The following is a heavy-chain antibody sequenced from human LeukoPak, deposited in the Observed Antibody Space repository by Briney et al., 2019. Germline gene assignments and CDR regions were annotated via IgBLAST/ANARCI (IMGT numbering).Heavy chain of an antibody. Sequence: GGSLRLSCAASGFTFSNYWMNWVRQAPGKGLEWVANIKQDGSEKFYVDSVKGRFTISRDNAKNSLYLQMSSLRAEDTAVYYCAGGSGWLIDYWRQGTLVTVSS. J-gene: IGHJ4*02. V-gene: IGHV3-7*05. CDR3: AGGSGWLIDY. D-gene: IGHD6-19*01. CDR1: GFTFSNYW. CDR2: IKQDGSEK.